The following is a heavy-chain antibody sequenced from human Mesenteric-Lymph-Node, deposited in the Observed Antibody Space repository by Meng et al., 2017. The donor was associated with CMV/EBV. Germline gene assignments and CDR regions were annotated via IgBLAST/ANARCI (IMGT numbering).Heavy chain of an antibody. CDR2: IYYSGST. CDR3: ARGSPLLRFLEWLLYFDYYYYGMDV. D-gene: IGHD3-3*01. V-gene: IGHV4-59*12. Sequence: SETLSLTCTVSGASIRSYYWSWIRQPPGKGLEWIGSIYYSGSTYYNPSLKSRVTISVDTSKNQFSLKLSSVTAADTAVYYCARGSPLLRFLEWLLYFDYYYYGMDVWGQGTTVTVSS. CDR1: GASIRSYY. J-gene: IGHJ6*02.